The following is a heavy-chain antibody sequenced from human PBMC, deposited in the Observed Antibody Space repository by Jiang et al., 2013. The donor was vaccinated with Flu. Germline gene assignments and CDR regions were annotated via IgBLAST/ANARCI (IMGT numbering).Heavy chain of an antibody. J-gene: IGHJ6*02. CDR1: GFTFSSYS. CDR3: ARGYSSGWYSGYGMDV. Sequence: VQLLESGGGLVQPGGSLRLSCAASGFTFSSYSMNWVRQAPGKGLEWVSYISSSSSTIYYADSVKGRFTISRDNAKNSLYLQMNSLRAEDTAVYYCARGYSSGWYSGYGMDVWGQGTTVTVSS. D-gene: IGHD6-19*01. CDR2: ISSSSSTI. V-gene: IGHV3-48*01.